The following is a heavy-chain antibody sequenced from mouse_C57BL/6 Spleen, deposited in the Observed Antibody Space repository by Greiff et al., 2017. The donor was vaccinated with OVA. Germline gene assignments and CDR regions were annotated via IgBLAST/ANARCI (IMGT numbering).Heavy chain of an antibody. CDR1: GYSFTSYS. Sequence: VKLQQSGPELVKPGASVKISCKASGYSFTSYSIHWVKQRPGQGLEWIGWIYPGSGNTKYNEKFKGKATLTADTSSSTAYMQLSSLTSEDSAVYDCARDDDGYSSGFAYWGQGTLVTVSA. D-gene: IGHD2-3*01. CDR2: IYPGSGNT. CDR3: ARDDDGYSSGFAY. J-gene: IGHJ3*01. V-gene: IGHV1-66*01.